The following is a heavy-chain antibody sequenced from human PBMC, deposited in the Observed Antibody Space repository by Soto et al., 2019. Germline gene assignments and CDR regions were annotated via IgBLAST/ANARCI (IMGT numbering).Heavy chain of an antibody. CDR2: IIPIFGTA. J-gene: IGHJ2*01. D-gene: IGHD3-22*01. V-gene: IGHV1-69*06. CDR1: EDTFINYA. CDR3: ASTKYDSSAYYYWYLGL. Sequence: QVELVQSGAEVKKPGSSVKVSCQASEDTFINYAISWGRQAPGQGLEWMGGIIPIFGTANYAQKFQGRVTITADTSAHTVYLALSSLLSEDTAGYYCASTKYDSSAYYYWYLGLWGRGNLVTVSS.